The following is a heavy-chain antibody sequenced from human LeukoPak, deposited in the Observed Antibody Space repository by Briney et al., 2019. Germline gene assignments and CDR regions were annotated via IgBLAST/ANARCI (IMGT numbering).Heavy chain of an antibody. V-gene: IGHV4-61*02. J-gene: IGHJ5*02. CDR2: LYTSGST. CDR1: GSSISSGRSY. Sequence: SEPLSLTCTVSGSSISSGRSYWSWIRPPAGKGLEWFGRLYTSGSTKYNPSLKSRVTISVDTSKNHFPLMLSSVAAADTAVYYCARDVCRSCYFWFDPWGQGTLVTVSS. CDR3: ARDVCRSCYFWFDP. D-gene: IGHD2-15*01.